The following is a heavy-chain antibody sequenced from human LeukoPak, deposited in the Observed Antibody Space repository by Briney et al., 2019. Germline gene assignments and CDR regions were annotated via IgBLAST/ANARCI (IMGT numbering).Heavy chain of an antibody. D-gene: IGHD3-22*01. CDR1: GFTFSSYA. J-gene: IGHJ4*02. CDR3: YLDYYDSSGYSAVY. CDR2: ISYDGSNK. Sequence: PGGSLGLSCAASGFTFSSYAMHWVRQAPGKGLEWVAVISYDGSNKYYADSVKGRFTISRDNSKNTPYLQMNSLRAEDTAVYYSYLDYYDSSGYSAVYWGQGTLVTVSS. V-gene: IGHV3-30-3*01.